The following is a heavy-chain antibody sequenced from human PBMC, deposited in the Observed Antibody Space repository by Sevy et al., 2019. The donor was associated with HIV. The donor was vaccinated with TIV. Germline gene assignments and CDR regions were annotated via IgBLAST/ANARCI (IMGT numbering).Heavy chain of an antibody. CDR2: INHSGST. J-gene: IGHJ6*02. Sequence: SETLSLTCAVYGGSFSGYYWSWIRQPPGKGLEWIGEINHSGSTNYNPGVKNRVTIFVDTSKNQFSLKLSSVTAADTAVYYCAGGPYIVLRRREDYYYYGMDVWGQGTTVTVSS. D-gene: IGHD2-8*01. CDR3: AGGPYIVLRRREDYYYYGMDV. CDR1: GGSFSGYY. V-gene: IGHV4-34*01.